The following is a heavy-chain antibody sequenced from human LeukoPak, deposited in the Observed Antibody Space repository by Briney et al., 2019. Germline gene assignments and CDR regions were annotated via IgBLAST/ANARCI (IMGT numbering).Heavy chain of an antibody. Sequence: GTSLRLSCAASGFSFSSYGMHWVRQAPGKGLEWVAIIRYDGRNIDYAESVKGRFTISRDNSKNTLYLQVNSLRAEDTAVYYCASGRHDFVHWGQGTLVTVSS. CDR3: ASGRHDFVH. J-gene: IGHJ4*02. CDR1: GFSFSSYG. CDR2: IRYDGRNI. D-gene: IGHD3-16*01. V-gene: IGHV3-33*01.